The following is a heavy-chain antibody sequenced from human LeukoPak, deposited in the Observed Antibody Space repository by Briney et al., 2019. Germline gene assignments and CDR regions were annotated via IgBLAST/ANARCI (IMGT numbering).Heavy chain of an antibody. CDR2: IDPSDSYT. CDR3: ARHPQGGSGATNWFDP. J-gene: IGHJ5*02. D-gene: IGHD3-10*01. Sequence: GESLKISCKGSGYSFTSYWISWVRQMPGKGLEWMGRIDPSDSYTKYSASFQGHVTISADKSITTAYLQWSSLKASDTPMYYCARHPQGGSGATNWFDPWGQGTLVTVSS. V-gene: IGHV5-10-1*01. CDR1: GYSFTSYW.